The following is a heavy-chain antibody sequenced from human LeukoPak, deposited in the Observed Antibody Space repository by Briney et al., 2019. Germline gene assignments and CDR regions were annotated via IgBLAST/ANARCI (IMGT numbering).Heavy chain of an antibody. V-gene: IGHV3-48*03. CDR1: GFTFSSYE. J-gene: IGHJ3*02. CDR2: ISSRGSTI. D-gene: IGHD3-22*01. Sequence: PGGSLRLSCAASGFTFSSYEMIWVRQAPGKGPEWVSYISSRGSTIFYADSLKGRFTISRDNAKNSLYLQMNSLRAEDTAVYYCATKAYYYDSSGYQNDAFNIWGQGTMVTVSS. CDR3: ATKAYYYDSSGYQNDAFNI.